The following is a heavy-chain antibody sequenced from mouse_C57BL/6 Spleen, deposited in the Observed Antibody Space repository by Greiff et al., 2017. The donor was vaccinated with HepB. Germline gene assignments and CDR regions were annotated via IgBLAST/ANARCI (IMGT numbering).Heavy chain of an antibody. Sequence: EVHLVESGGGLVKPGGSLKLSCAASGFTFSSYTMSWVRQTPEKRLEWVATISGGGGNTYYPDIVKGRFTISRDNAKNTLYLQMSSLRSEDTALYYCARHPVLWAYYFDYWGQGTTLTVSS. J-gene: IGHJ2*01. V-gene: IGHV5-9*01. D-gene: IGHD1-1*02. CDR2: ISGGGGNT. CDR1: GFTFSSYT. CDR3: ARHPVLWAYYFDY.